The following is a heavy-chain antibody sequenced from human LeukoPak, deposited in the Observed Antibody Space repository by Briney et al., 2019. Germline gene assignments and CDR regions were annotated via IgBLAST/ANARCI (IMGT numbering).Heavy chain of an antibody. Sequence: PGGSLRLSCAPSGFAFTSYAISWVRRAPGKGLEAGSAISGCGGSTDYANSVKGRFTISRDNYNNTLYLQVNSLRAEYTAVNYCAKDRRIVYDSSGYYQGYYFDYWGQGTLVTVSS. D-gene: IGHD3-22*01. CDR2: ISGCGGST. CDR1: GFAFTSYA. V-gene: IGHV3-23*01. J-gene: IGHJ4*02. CDR3: AKDRRIVYDSSGYYQGYYFDY.